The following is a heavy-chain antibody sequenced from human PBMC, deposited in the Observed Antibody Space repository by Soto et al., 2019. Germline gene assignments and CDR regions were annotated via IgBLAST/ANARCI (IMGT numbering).Heavy chain of an antibody. CDR3: ARDKIPYLSGWYDGWELYYFDY. V-gene: IGHV3-48*02. D-gene: IGHD6-19*01. CDR2: ISSSSSTI. Sequence: EVQLVESGGGLVQPGGSLRLSCAASGFTFSSYSMNWVRQAPGKGLEWVSYISSSSSTIYYADSVKGRFTISRDNAKNSLYLQMNSLRDEDTAVYYCARDKIPYLSGWYDGWELYYFDYWGQGTLVTVSS. CDR1: GFTFSSYS. J-gene: IGHJ4*02.